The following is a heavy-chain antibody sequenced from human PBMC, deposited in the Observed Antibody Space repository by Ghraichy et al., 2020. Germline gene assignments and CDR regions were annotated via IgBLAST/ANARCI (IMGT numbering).Heavy chain of an antibody. V-gene: IGHV3-23*01. D-gene: IGHD2-21*01. J-gene: IGHJ4*02. CDR1: GLSSKTYA. Sequence: GGSLRLSCAAPGLSSKTYAMSWVRQAPGKGLDWVSSITESGLSTYYADPVKGRFTISRDDSKKTLFLQMNSLRAEDMALYFGTKDTNAYCGDYYCNFESGCYFDSWGGGVLVTGSS. CDR3: TKDTNAYCGDYYCNFESGCYFDS. CDR2: ITESGLST.